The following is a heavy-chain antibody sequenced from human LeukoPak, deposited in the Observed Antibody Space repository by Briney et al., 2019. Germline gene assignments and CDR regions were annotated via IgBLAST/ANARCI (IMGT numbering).Heavy chain of an antibody. V-gene: IGHV4-59*01. CDR2: IYYSGST. CDR3: ARAPKPRYYFDY. D-gene: IGHD1-26*01. J-gene: IGHJ4*02. CDR1: GGSISSYY. Sequence: SETLSLTCTVSGGSISSYYWRWIRQPPGKGLEWIGYIYYSGSTNYNPSLKSRVTISVDTSKNQFSLKLSSVTAADTAVYYCARAPKPRYYFDYWGQGTLVTVSS.